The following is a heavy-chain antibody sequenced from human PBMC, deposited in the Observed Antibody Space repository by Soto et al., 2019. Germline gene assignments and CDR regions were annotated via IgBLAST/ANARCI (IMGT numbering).Heavy chain of an antibody. Sequence: GGSLRLSCAASGFTFSSYGMHWVRQAPGKGLEWVAVIWYDGSNKYYADSVKGRFTISRDNSKNTLYLQMNSLRAEDTAVYYCARGGNVVVPGAIRRADDGFDIWGQGTMVTVSS. CDR2: IWYDGSNK. J-gene: IGHJ3*02. V-gene: IGHV3-33*01. CDR3: ARGGNVVVPGAIRRADDGFDI. D-gene: IGHD2-2*01. CDR1: GFTFSSYG.